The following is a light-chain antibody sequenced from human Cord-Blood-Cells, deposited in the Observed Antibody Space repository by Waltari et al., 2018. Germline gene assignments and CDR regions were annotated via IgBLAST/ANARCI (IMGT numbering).Light chain of an antibody. CDR3: QQSYSTPPFT. V-gene: IGKV1-39*01. Sequence: DIQLPQSPSSLSASVGDRVTITCRASQSISSYLNWYQQKPGKAPKLLIYAASSLQSGVPSRFSGSGSGTDFTLTTSSLQPEDFATYYCQQSYSTPPFTFGPGTKVDIK. CDR1: QSISSY. CDR2: AAS. J-gene: IGKJ3*01.